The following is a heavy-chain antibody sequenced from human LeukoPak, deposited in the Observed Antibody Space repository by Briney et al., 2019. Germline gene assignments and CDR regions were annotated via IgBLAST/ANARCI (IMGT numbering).Heavy chain of an antibody. J-gene: IGHJ6*02. V-gene: IGHV4-59*01. CDR3: ARVGGTNYYYYGMDV. CDR2: IYDSGST. D-gene: IGHD1-1*01. Sequence: SETLSLTCTVSGGSISSYYWSWIRQPPGKGLEWIGYIYDSGSTNYNPSLKSRVTISVDTSKNQFPLKLSSVTAADTAVYYCARVGGTNYYYYGMDVWGQGTTVTVSS. CDR1: GGSISSYY.